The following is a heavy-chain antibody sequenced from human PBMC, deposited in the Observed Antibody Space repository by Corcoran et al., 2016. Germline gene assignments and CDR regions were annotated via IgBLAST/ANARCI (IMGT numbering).Heavy chain of an antibody. Sequence: QVQLQEPGPGLVKPSQTLSLTCTVSGGSISSGGYYWSWIRQHPGKGLEWIGYIYYSGSTYYNPSLKSRVTISVDTSKNQFALKLSSVTAADTAVYDWARGGVGYCSGGSCLEAFDIWGQGTMVTVSS. CDR3: ARGGVGYCSGGSCLEAFDI. D-gene: IGHD2-15*01. CDR1: GGSISSGGYY. J-gene: IGHJ3*02. CDR2: IYYSGST. V-gene: IGHV4-31*03.